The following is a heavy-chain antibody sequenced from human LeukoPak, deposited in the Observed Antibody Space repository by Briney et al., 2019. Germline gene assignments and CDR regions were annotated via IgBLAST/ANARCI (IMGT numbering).Heavy chain of an antibody. J-gene: IGHJ4*02. CDR3: AKVISSGWYYFDY. CDR1: GFTFSSYG. CDR2: ISGSGGST. V-gene: IGHV3-23*01. D-gene: IGHD6-19*01. Sequence: GGSLRLSCAASGFTFSSYGMSWVRLAPGKGLEWVSAISGSGGSTYYADSVKGRFTISRDNSKNTLYLQMNSLRAEDTAVYYCAKVISSGWYYFDYWGQGTLVTVSS.